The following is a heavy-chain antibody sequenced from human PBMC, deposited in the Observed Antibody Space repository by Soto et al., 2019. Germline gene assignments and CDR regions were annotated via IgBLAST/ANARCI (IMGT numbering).Heavy chain of an antibody. D-gene: IGHD3-16*02. V-gene: IGHV3-23*01. CDR2: ITGSADPI. J-gene: IGHJ2*01. CDR3: AKTLSRWYFDL. Sequence: EVQLLESGGGLVQPGGSLRVSCAASGFIFTNYAMNWVRQAPGKGLEWVAGITGSADPIFYADSVRGRFTIFRDNSKNTAYLQMDSLRAEDTAVYYCAKTLSRWYFDLWGRGTLVAVAS. CDR1: GFIFTNYA.